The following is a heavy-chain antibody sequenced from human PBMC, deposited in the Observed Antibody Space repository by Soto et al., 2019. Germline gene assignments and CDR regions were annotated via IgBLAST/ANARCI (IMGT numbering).Heavy chain of an antibody. V-gene: IGHV3-23*01. D-gene: IGHD3-10*01. CDR1: GFTFSNYA. J-gene: IGHJ6*02. CDR2: ISYGGGTT. CDR3: AKDRGFGAGHATDV. Sequence: PGGSLRLSCVASGFTFSNYAMHWVRQAPGKGLEWVSAISYGGGTTYYVDSVKGRFTISRDNSKNTLYLQMNALRAEDRAVYYCAKDRGFGAGHATDVWGQGTTVTLSS.